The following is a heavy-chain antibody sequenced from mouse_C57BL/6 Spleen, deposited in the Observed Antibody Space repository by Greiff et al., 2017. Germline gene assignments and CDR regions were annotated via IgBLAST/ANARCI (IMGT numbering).Heavy chain of an antibody. Sequence: VQLQQPGAELVMPGASVKLSCKASGYTFTSYWMHWVKQRPGQGLEWIGEIDPSDSYTNYNQKFKGKSTLTVDKSSSTAYMQLSSLTSEDSAVYYCARRGSGYYYFDYWGQGTTLTVSS. CDR1: GYTFTSYW. J-gene: IGHJ2*01. CDR2: IDPSDSYT. D-gene: IGHD2-3*01. CDR3: ARRGSGYYYFDY. V-gene: IGHV1-69*01.